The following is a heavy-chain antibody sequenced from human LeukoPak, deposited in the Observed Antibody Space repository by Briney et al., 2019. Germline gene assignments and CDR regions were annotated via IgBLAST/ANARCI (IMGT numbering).Heavy chain of an antibody. CDR3: AREDGAVTTMYYFDY. Sequence: GGSLRLSCAASGFTFSSYGMHWVRQAPGKGLEWVAVIWYDGSNKYYADSVKGRFTISRDNSKNTLYLQMNSLRAEDTTVYYCAREDGAVTTMYYFDYWGQGTLVTVSS. D-gene: IGHD4-17*01. CDR2: IWYDGSNK. CDR1: GFTFSSYG. J-gene: IGHJ4*02. V-gene: IGHV3-33*01.